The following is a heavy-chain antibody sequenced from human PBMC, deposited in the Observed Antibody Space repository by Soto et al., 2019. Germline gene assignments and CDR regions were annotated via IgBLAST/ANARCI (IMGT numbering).Heavy chain of an antibody. CDR2: INPNSGIT. D-gene: IGHD6-13*01. Sequence: ASVKVSCKASGYRFTSYYMHWVRQAPGQGLEWMGIINPNSGITNYAQNFQGRVTMTRDTSTSTVYMELSSLKSEDTAVYYCVRSRGAAAGINWFDPWGQGTLVTVSS. V-gene: IGHV1-46*01. CDR3: VRSRGAAAGINWFDP. J-gene: IGHJ5*02. CDR1: GYRFTSYY.